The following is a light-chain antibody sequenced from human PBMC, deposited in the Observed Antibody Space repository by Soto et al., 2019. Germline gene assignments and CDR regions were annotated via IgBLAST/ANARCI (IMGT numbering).Light chain of an antibody. V-gene: IGKV3-20*01. CDR2: GAS. CDR1: ESVSSSY. CDR3: QQYGSSPRT. Sequence: EIVLTQSPGTLSLSPGERATLSCRASESVSSSYLAWYQQKPGQAPRLLIYGASSRATGIPDRFSGSGSGTDLTVTISRLEPDDFAVYYCQQYGSSPRTFGGGTKVESK. J-gene: IGKJ4*01.